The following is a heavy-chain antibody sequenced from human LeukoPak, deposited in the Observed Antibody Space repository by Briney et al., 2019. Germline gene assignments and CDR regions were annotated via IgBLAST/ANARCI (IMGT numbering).Heavy chain of an antibody. Sequence: SEALSLTCTVSLGSISSDYWQWMREPPRKGLEWVGYIYNSRGNKYNPSLKSRATISIDTSKNQSAIKLPSVASAYTTLYYCATRGYWGQGTLVTVSS. D-gene: IGHD3-10*01. CDR1: LGSISSDY. CDR3: ATRGY. J-gene: IGHJ4*02. CDR2: IYNSRGN. V-gene: IGHV4-59*08.